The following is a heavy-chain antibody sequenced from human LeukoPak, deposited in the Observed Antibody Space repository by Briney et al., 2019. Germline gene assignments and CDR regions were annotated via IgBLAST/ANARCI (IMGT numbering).Heavy chain of an antibody. Sequence: SQTLSLTCTVSGGSISSGSYYWSWIRQPAGKGLEWIGRIYTSGSTNYNPSLKSRVTISVDTSKNQFSLKLSSVTAADTAVYYCAREVGELFTPYYYYMDVWGKGTTVTISS. CDR3: AREVGELFTPYYYYMDV. D-gene: IGHD3-10*01. J-gene: IGHJ6*03. CDR2: IYTSGST. CDR1: GGSISSGSYY. V-gene: IGHV4-61*02.